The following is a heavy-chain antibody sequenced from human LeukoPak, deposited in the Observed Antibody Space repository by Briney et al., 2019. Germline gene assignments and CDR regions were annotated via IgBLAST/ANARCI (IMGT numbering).Heavy chain of an antibody. CDR2: ICVYNGKT. Sequence: ASVKVSCKASGYTFTSYGISWVCQAPGQGVECMGCICVYNGKTNYTQKLQRRVTMTMDTSTSTAYTELRSLTSDATAVYYCAKSGSGSYFPLDYWGQGTLVTVSS. J-gene: IGHJ4*02. V-gene: IGHV1-18*01. D-gene: IGHD1-26*01. CDR3: AKSGSGSYFPLDY. CDR1: GYTFTSYG.